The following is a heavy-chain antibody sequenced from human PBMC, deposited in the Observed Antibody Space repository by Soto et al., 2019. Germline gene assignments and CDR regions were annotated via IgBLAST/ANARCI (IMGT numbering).Heavy chain of an antibody. V-gene: IGHV3-74*01. CDR3: ARVGQGRYYFDY. Sequence: EVHLVESGGGSVQPGGSLRLSCAGSGFAFSSYWIHWVRQVPGKGLVWVSRINSDGSTTSYADSVRGRFTISRDNAKDTLDLQMNSLRAEDTALYYCARVGQGRYYFDYWGQGTLVTVSS. CDR1: GFAFSSYW. J-gene: IGHJ4*02. CDR2: INSDGSTT.